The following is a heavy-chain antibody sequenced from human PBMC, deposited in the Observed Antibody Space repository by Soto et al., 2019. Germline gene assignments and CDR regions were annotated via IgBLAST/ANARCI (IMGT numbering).Heavy chain of an antibody. CDR1: GGSISSGGYY. CDR2: IYYSGST. D-gene: IGHD3-10*01. J-gene: IGHJ4*02. CDR3: ARGVTYYYGSGSFPHNDY. Sequence: PSETLSLTCTVSGGSISSGGYYWSWIRQHPGKGLEWIGYIYYSGSTYYNPSLKSRVTISVDTSKNQFSLKLSSVTAADTAVYYCARGVTYYYGSGSFPHNDYWGQGTLVTVSS. V-gene: IGHV4-31*03.